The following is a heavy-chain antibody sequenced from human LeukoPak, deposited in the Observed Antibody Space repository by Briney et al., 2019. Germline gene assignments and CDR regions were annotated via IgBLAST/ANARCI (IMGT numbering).Heavy chain of an antibody. D-gene: IGHD3/OR15-3a*01. Sequence: GYLRLSCVASAFTVSRNYMSWVRQAPGKGLEWVSVIYDDDSTYYADSVKGRLTISRNNYKNTVYLQMNSLRVEDTARDYFAGTTAGLFNWFDPWGQGTLVTVSS. V-gene: IGHV3-66*02. CDR1: AFTVSRNY. CDR2: IYDDDST. J-gene: IGHJ5*02. CDR3: AGTTAGLFNWFDP.